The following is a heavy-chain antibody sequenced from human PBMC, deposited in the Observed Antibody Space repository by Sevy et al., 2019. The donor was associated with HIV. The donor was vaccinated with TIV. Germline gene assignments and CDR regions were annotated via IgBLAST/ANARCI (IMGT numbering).Heavy chain of an antibody. CDR3: TTDHISVRVVTDGMDV. V-gene: IGHV3-15*01. CDR1: GFTFSNAW. Sequence: GGSLRLSCAASGFTFSNAWMSWVRQAPGKGLEWVGRIKRKTDGGSVDYAAPVKGRFTISRDDSKNTLYLQMTTLKTEDTAVYYCTTDHISVRVVTDGMDVWGQGTTVTVSS. CDR2: IKRKTDGGSV. J-gene: IGHJ6*02. D-gene: IGHD2-8*02.